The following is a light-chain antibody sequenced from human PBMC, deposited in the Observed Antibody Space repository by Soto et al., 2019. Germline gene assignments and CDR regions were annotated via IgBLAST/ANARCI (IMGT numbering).Light chain of an antibody. CDR3: QQYNNWPLT. V-gene: IGKV3-15*01. Sequence: EIVMTQSPATLSVSPGERATLSCRASQSVSSNLAWYQQKPGQAPRLLISGASTRATGFPARFSGSGSGTEFTLTISSLQSEDFAVYYCQQYNNWPLTFGGGTKVDIK. J-gene: IGKJ4*01. CDR1: QSVSSN. CDR2: GAS.